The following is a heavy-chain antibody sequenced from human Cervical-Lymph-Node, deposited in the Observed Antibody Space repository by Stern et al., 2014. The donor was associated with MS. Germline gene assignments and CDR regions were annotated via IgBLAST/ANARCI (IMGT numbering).Heavy chain of an antibody. CDR1: GVSFSAYT. Sequence: QVQLMQPGGGVVQPGGSLRRSCAASGVSFSAYTMHWVRQAPGKRLEWVSLISYDGSNENYADSVRGRFTISRDNSRYTLYLQMNDLRTEDTAVYYCARGGDGYPYWGQGTLVTVSS. CDR2: ISYDGSNE. D-gene: IGHD5-24*01. V-gene: IGHV3-30*01. CDR3: ARGGDGYPY. J-gene: IGHJ4*02.